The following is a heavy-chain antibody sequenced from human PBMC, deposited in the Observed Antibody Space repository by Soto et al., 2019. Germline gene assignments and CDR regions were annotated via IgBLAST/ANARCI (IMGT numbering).Heavy chain of an antibody. Sequence: ASVKVSCKASGYTFTSYYMHWVRQAPGQRLEWIGIINPSGGSTSYAQKFQGRVTMTRGTSTSTVYMELSSLRSEDTAVYYCASYSNYEHPPPDYMDVWGKGTTVTVSS. J-gene: IGHJ6*03. D-gene: IGHD4-4*01. CDR3: ASYSNYEHPPPDYMDV. CDR1: GYTFTSYY. V-gene: IGHV1-46*01. CDR2: INPSGGST.